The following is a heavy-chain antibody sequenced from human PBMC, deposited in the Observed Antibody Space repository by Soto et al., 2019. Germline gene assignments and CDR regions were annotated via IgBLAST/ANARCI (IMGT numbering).Heavy chain of an antibody. CDR3: ARDPQYDSSGYYPY. V-gene: IGHV1-69*04. CDR2: IIPILGIA. CDR1: GYTFTSYG. J-gene: IGHJ4*02. D-gene: IGHD3-22*01. Sequence: SVKVSCKASGYTFTSYGISWVRQAPGQGLEWMGRIIPILGIANYAQKFQGRVTITADKSTSTAYMELSSLRSEDTAVYYCARDPQYDSSGYYPYWGQGTLVTVSS.